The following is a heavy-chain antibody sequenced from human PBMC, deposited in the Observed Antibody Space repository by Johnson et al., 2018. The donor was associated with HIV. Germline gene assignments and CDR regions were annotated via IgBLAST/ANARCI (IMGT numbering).Heavy chain of an antibody. CDR1: LFTFDDYA. Sequence: MLLVESGGVVVQPGGTLRLSCAASLFTFDDYALHWVRQGPGMGLEWVSAIGTAGDTYYPGSVKGRFTISRENAKNSLYLQMKSLRAGDTAVTYWARAPRFGRVRGSAFDIWGQGTMVTVSS. V-gene: IGHV3-13*01. CDR3: ARAPRFGRVRGSAFDI. J-gene: IGHJ3*02. CDR2: IGTAGDT. D-gene: IGHD3-10*01.